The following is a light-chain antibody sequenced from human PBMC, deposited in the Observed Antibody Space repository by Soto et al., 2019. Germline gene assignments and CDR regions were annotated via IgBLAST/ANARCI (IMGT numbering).Light chain of an antibody. CDR1: SSNIESNF. J-gene: IGLJ2*01. CDR2: KNN. Sequence: QSVLTQPPSASGTAGQRVTISCSGGSSNIESNFVYWYQQLPGTAPKLVIYKNNQRPSGVPDRFSGSKSGTSASLAISGLRSEDEAYYSCAVWDDSLSVVVFGGGTKLTVL. V-gene: IGLV1-47*01. CDR3: AVWDDSLSVVV.